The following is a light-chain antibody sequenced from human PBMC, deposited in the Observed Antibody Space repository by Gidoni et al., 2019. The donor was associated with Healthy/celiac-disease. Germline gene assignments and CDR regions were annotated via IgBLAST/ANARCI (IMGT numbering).Light chain of an antibody. J-gene: IGKJ4*01. CDR2: DEA. Sequence: DIQMTQSPSSLSASVGDRVTITCQASQDISNYLNWFQQKPGKAPKLLNYDEANWETGVPSRFSGSEFGKDCTFTISSLQPEDIATYYCQQYDNLPLTFGGGTKVEIK. CDR3: QQYDNLPLT. V-gene: IGKV1-33*01. CDR1: QDISNY.